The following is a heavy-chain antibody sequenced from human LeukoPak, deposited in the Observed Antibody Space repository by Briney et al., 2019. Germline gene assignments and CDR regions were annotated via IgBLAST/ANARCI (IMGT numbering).Heavy chain of an antibody. Sequence: GASVKVSCKASGYTFTGYYMRWVRQAPGQGLEWMGWINPNSGGTNYAQKFQGRVTMTRDTSISTAYMELSRLRSDDTAVYYCARARGYNWNYDYWGQGTLVTVSS. D-gene: IGHD1-7*01. CDR2: INPNSGGT. CDR1: GYTFTGYY. J-gene: IGHJ4*02. V-gene: IGHV1-2*02. CDR3: ARARGYNWNYDY.